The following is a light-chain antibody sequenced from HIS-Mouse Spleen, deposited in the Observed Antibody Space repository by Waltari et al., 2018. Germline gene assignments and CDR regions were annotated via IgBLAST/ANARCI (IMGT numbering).Light chain of an antibody. CDR3: CSYAGSYTWV. CDR1: SSDVGGYNY. V-gene: IGLV2-11*01. CDR2: DVS. Sequence: QSALTQPRSVSGSPGQSVTISCTGTSSDVGGYNYVSWYQQRPGKAPKLMIYDVSKRPAGVPGRFSGSKSGNTASLTISGLQAEDEADYYCCSYAGSYTWVFGGGTKLTVL. J-gene: IGLJ3*02.